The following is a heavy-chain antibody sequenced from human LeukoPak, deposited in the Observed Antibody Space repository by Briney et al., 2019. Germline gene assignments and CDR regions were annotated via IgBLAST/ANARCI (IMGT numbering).Heavy chain of an antibody. V-gene: IGHV5-51*01. CDR3: ARLTFGSGWSFDY. CDR1: GYSFTSYW. CDR2: IYPGDSDT. J-gene: IGHJ4*02. Sequence: GESLKISCKGSGYSFTSYWFGWVRPMPGKGLEWMGIIYPGDSDTRYSPSLQGQVTISADKSISTAYLQWSSLKASDTAMYYCARLTFGSGWSFDYWGQGTLVTVSS. D-gene: IGHD6-19*01.